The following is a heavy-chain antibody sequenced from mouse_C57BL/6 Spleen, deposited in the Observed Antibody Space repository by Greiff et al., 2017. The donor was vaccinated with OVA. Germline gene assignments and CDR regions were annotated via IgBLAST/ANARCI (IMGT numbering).Heavy chain of an antibody. D-gene: IGHD1-1*01. CDR2: IYPGDGDT. Sequence: QVQLKESGPELVKPGASVTISCKASGYAFSSSWMNWVKQRPGKGLEWIGRIYPGDGDTNYNGKFKGKATLTADKSSSTAYMQLSSLTSEDAAVYFCARGISTVVPLGYWGQGTTLTVSS. CDR1: GYAFSSSW. J-gene: IGHJ2*01. CDR3: ARGISTVVPLGY. V-gene: IGHV1-82*01.